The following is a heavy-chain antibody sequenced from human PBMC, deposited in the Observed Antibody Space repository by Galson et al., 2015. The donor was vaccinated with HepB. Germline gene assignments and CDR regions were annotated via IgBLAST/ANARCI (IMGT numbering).Heavy chain of an antibody. V-gene: IGHV1-69*13. CDR3: AREGYSGSRDAFDI. CDR2: IIPIFGTA. Sequence: SVKVSCKASGYTFTSYAISWVRQAPGQGLEWMGGIIPIFGTANYAQKFQGRVTITADESTSTAYMELSSLRSEDTAVYYCAREGYSGSRDAFDIWGQGTMVTVSS. J-gene: IGHJ3*02. D-gene: IGHD1-26*01. CDR1: GYTFTSYA.